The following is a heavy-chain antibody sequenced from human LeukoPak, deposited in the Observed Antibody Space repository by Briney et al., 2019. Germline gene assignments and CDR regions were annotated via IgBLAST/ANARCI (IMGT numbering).Heavy chain of an antibody. D-gene: IGHD2-2*01. CDR3: ATYCSSTSCYLGYNWFDP. CDR1: GYTFTSYG. CDR2: ISAYNGNT. Sequence: ASVKVSCKASGYTFTSYGISWVRQAPGQGLEWMGWISAYNGNTNYAQKLQGRVTMTTDTSTSTAYMELRSLRSEDTAVYYCATYCSSTSCYLGYNWFDPWGQGTLVTVSS. V-gene: IGHV1-18*01. J-gene: IGHJ5*02.